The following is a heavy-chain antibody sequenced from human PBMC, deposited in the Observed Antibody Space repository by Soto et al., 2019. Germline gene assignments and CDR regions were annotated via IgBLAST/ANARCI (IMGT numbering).Heavy chain of an antibody. CDR3: ATSTYYYDSSGYPMDV. D-gene: IGHD3-22*01. CDR2: INPNSGGT. V-gene: IGHV1-2*04. J-gene: IGHJ6*02. CDR1: GYTFTGYH. Sequence: AASVKVSCKASGYTFTGYHMHWVRQAPGQGLEWMGWINPNSGGTNYEQKFQGWVTMTRDTSISTAYMELSRLRSDDTAVYYCATSTYYYDSSGYPMDVWGQGTTVTVSS.